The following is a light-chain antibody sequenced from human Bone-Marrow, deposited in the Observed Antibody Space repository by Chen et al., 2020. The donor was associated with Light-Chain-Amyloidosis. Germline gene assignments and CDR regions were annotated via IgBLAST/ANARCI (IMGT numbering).Light chain of an antibody. CDR3: FLSYSGTQVV. CDR2: ETK. CDR1: TGAVTSGHY. V-gene: IGLV7-46*01. Sequence: QAVVTQEPSLPVSPGGTATLTCGSSTGAVTSGHYPYWFQQKPGQAPRTLIYETKNRQSWTPARFSGSLLGGKAALTLSGAQPEDEAEYYCFLSYSGTQVVFGGGTKLTVL. J-gene: IGLJ3*02.